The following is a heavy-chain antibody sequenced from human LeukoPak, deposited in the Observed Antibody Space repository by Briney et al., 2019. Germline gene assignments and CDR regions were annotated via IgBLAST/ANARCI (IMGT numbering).Heavy chain of an antibody. Sequence: GGSLRLSCAASGFTFSTFWMHWVRQTPGKGLVWVSRISNDGSTTHYADSVKGRFTISRDNAKNTLFLHMNSLRAEDTAVYYCARVKAGFDYWGQGTLVTVSS. CDR2: ISNDGSTT. CDR3: ARVKAGFDY. D-gene: IGHD6-19*01. V-gene: IGHV3-74*01. CDR1: GFTFSTFW. J-gene: IGHJ4*02.